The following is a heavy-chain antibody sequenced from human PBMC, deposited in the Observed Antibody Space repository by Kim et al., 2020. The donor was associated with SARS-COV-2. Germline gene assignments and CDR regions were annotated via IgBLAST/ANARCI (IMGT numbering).Heavy chain of an antibody. J-gene: IGHJ4*02. V-gene: IGHV4-39*01. D-gene: IGHD1-26*01. Sequence: SETLSLTCTVSGGSISSSSYYWGWIRQPPGKGLEWIGSIYYSGSTYYNPSLKSRVTISVDTSKNQFSLKLSSVTAADTAVYYCAGLLRQVDYWGQGTLVTVSS. CDR1: GGSISSSSYY. CDR3: AGLLRQVDY. CDR2: IYYSGST.